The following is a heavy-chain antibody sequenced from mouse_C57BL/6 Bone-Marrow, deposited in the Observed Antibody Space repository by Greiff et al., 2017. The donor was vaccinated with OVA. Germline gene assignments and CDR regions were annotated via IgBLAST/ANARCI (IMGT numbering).Heavy chain of an antibody. Sequence: EVKVEESGEGLVKPGGSLKLSCAASGFTFSSYAMSWVRQTPEKRLEWVAYISSGGDYIYYADTVKGRFTISRDNARNTLYLQMSSLKSEDTAMYYGTREDYYGSSWFAYWGQGTLVTVSA. CDR2: ISSGGDYI. D-gene: IGHD1-1*01. CDR1: GFTFSSYA. CDR3: TREDYYGSSWFAY. J-gene: IGHJ3*01. V-gene: IGHV5-9-1*02.